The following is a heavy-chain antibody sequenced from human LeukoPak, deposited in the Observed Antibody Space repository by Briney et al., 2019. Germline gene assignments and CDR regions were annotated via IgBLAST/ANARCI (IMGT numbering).Heavy chain of an antibody. CDR3: ARHVGGEMATPHPFDY. Sequence: GESLKISCKGSGYTFHSYWIAWVRQMPGKGLEWMGIIYPGDSDTRYSPSFQGQVTISADKSISTAYLQWSSLKASDTAMYYCARHVGGEMATPHPFDYWGQGTLVTVSS. CDR2: IYPGDSDT. J-gene: IGHJ4*02. D-gene: IGHD5-24*01. V-gene: IGHV5-51*01. CDR1: GYTFHSYW.